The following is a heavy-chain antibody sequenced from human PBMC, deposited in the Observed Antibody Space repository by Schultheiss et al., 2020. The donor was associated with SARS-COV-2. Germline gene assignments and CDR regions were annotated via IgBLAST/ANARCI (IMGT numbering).Heavy chain of an antibody. Sequence: SETLSLTCTVSGGSISSGGYYWSWIRQHPGKGLEWIGYIYYSGSTYYNPSLKSRVTISVDTSKNQFSLKLSSVTAADTAVYYCARAPSIAARPGQYYYYYGMSVWGQGTTVTVSS. V-gene: IGHV4-31*03. J-gene: IGHJ6*02. D-gene: IGHD6-6*01. CDR2: IYYSGST. CDR3: ARAPSIAARPGQYYYYYGMSV. CDR1: GGSISSGGYY.